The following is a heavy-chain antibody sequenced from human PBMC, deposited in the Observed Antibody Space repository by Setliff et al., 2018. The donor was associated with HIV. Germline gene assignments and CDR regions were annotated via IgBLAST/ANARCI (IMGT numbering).Heavy chain of an antibody. CDR3: AKFFGGYGDYMGFDY. J-gene: IGHJ4*02. D-gene: IGHD4-17*01. Sequence: PGGSLRLSCAASGFIFSSYAMSWVRQAPGKGLEWVSAISGSGASTYYADSVKGRFTISRDNSKNTLYLQMNSLRAEDTAVYYCAKFFGGYGDYMGFDYWGQGTLVTVSS. CDR2: ISGSGAST. CDR1: GFIFSSYA. V-gene: IGHV3-23*01.